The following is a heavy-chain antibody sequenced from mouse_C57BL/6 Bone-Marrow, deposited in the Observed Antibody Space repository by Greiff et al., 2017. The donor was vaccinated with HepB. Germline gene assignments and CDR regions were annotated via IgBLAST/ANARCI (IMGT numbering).Heavy chain of an antibody. D-gene: IGHD1-1*01. V-gene: IGHV1-50*01. CDR3: ARLADYYGSSPY. J-gene: IGHJ3*01. CDR1: GYTFTSYW. CDR2: IDPSDSYT. Sequence: QVQLQQPGAELVKPGASVKLSCKASGYTFTSYWMQWVKQRPGQGLEWIGDIDPSDSYTNYNQKFKGKATLTVDTSSSTAYMQLSSLTSEDSAVYYCARLADYYGSSPYWGQGTLVTVSA.